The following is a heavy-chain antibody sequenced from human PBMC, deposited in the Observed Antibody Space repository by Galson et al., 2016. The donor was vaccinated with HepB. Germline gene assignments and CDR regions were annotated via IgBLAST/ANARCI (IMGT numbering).Heavy chain of an antibody. Sequence: QSGAEVKKPGESLRISCEGSGYSFSTYWISWVRQMPGKGLEWMGRIDPSDSYVNYSPSFQGHVTISVDKSIRTAYLQGSSLKAPDTAMYFCARHDKEHLGEGGKYGMEVWGQGTMVTVSS. CDR1: GYSFSTYW. V-gene: IGHV5-10-1*01. J-gene: IGHJ6*02. D-gene: IGHD1-1*01. CDR3: ARHDKEHLGEGGKYGMEV. CDR2: IDPSDSYV.